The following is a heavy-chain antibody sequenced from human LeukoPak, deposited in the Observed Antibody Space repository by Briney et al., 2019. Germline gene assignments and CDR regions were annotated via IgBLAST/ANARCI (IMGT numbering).Heavy chain of an antibody. CDR1: GFTFGNYA. V-gene: IGHV3-23*01. CDR3: TKDWSADY. Sequence: PGGSLRLSCAASGFTFGNYAMTWVRQAPGKGLEWVSAISADGSDTKYADSVKGRSTISRDNSKNTLFLRMNSLRVEDTAVYYCTKDWSADYWGQGTLVTVSS. J-gene: IGHJ4*02. CDR2: ISADGSDT.